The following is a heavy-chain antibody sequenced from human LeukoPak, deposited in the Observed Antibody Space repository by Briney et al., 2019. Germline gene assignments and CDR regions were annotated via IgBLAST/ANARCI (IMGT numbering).Heavy chain of an antibody. D-gene: IGHD3-10*01. CDR3: ARGGSGDHQEQLGPPGYYHYMDV. V-gene: IGHV1-18*01. J-gene: IGHJ6*03. CDR2: ISGHTGTA. Sequence: GASVXVXXXXXXXXXXAXGXGWLRQAPGQGXEWMGWISGHTGTAIYAQNLQGRVTLTADTFTSTVYMEMRSLRSDDTAVYYCARGGSGDHQEQLGPPGYYHYMDVWGTGTTVTVSS. CDR1: XXXXXAXG.